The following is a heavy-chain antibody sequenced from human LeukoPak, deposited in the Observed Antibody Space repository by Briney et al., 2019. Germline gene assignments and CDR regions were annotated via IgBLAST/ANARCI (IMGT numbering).Heavy chain of an antibody. D-gene: IGHD6-19*01. CDR3: ARSSPFDY. CDR2: INTNTGNP. CDR1: GYTFTGYF. Sequence: ASVRVSCKASGYTFTGYFVHWGRQAPGQGLEWRGWINTNTGNPTYGQGFTGRFVFSLDTSVSTAYLQISSLKAEDTAVYYCARSSPFDYWGRGTLVTVSS. J-gene: IGHJ4*02. V-gene: IGHV7-4-1*02.